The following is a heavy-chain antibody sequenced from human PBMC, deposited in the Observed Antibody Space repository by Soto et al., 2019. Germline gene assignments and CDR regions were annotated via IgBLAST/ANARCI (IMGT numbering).Heavy chain of an antibody. J-gene: IGHJ4*02. Sequence: WWSLRLSCSASVFTFSSYAMNWFRQAPGKGLEWVSSVSANGRNTYYADSVKGRFTVSRDKSKNALFLQLDSLRVEDTAIYYCAKDLSSLGWLALGAPFDSWGPGTLVTVSS. V-gene: IGHV3-23*01. CDR3: AKDLSSLGWLALGAPFDS. CDR1: VFTFSSYA. CDR2: VSANGRNT. D-gene: IGHD3-22*01.